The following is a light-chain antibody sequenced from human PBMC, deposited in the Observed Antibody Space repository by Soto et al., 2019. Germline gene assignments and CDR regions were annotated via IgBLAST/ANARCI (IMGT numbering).Light chain of an antibody. J-gene: IGKJ3*01. Sequence: DIQLTQSPSFLSASVGDRVTMTCRASQGISSYLAWYQQKPGKAPKLLIYAASALQSGVPSRFSGSGSGTEFTLTIISLQPEDFATYYCQQLNSYPLFGPGTKVDIK. V-gene: IGKV1-9*01. CDR2: AAS. CDR1: QGISSY. CDR3: QQLNSYPL.